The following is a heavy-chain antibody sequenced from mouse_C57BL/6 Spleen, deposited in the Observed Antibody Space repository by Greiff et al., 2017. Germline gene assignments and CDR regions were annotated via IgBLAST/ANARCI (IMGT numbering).Heavy chain of an antibody. CDR3: ARSAYYGNYEGFAD. CDR2: INPSTGGT. J-gene: IGHJ3*01. D-gene: IGHD2-10*01. Sequence: EVQLQQSGPELVKPGASVKISCKASGYSFTGYYMNWVKQSPEKSLEWIGEINPSTGGTTYNQKFKAKATLTVDKSSSTAYMQLKSLTSEDSAVYYCARSAYYGNYEGFADWGQGTLVTVSA. CDR1: GYSFTGYY. V-gene: IGHV1-42*01.